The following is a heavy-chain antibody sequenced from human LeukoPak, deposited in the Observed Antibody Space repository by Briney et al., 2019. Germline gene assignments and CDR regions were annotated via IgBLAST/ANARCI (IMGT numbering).Heavy chain of an antibody. J-gene: IGHJ2*01. CDR1: GGSISSGDYY. D-gene: IGHD3-22*01. V-gene: IGHV4-30-4*01. CDR2: IYYSGST. Sequence: PQTLSLTCTVSGGSISSGDYYWSWIRQPPGKGLEWIGYIYYSGSTYYNPSLKSRVTISVDTSKNQFSLKLSSVTAADTAVYYCARDRYYYDSSGYAPLWHFDLWGRGTLVTVSS. CDR3: ARDRYYYDSSGYAPLWHFDL.